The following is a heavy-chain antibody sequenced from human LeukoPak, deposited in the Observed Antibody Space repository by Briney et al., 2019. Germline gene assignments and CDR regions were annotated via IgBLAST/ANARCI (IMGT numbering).Heavy chain of an antibody. J-gene: IGHJ6*03. CDR3: ARDREPYYYYYMDV. CDR1: GFTFSSYA. CDR2: ISSNGGST. D-gene: IGHD1-14*01. Sequence: GGSLRLSCAASGFTFSSYAMHWVRQAPGKGLEYVSAISSNGGSTYYANSVKGRFTISRDNSKNTPYLQMGSLRAEDMAVYYCARDREPYYYYYMDVWGKGTTVTISS. V-gene: IGHV3-64*01.